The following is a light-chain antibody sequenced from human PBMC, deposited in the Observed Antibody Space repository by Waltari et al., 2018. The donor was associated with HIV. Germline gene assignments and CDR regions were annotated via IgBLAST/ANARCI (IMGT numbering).Light chain of an antibody. Sequence: EVLLTQSPVTLSLSPGESVTLSCRASQSLGNDFVAWYQQKPGQPPGLLIFRTSSRAAGVPGRFSGSGSGTDFALTITGAEPEDFAVYYCQHYGGSPYTFGQGTKLDI. CDR1: QSLGNDF. CDR2: RTS. J-gene: IGKJ2*01. CDR3: QHYGGSPYT. V-gene: IGKV3-20*01.